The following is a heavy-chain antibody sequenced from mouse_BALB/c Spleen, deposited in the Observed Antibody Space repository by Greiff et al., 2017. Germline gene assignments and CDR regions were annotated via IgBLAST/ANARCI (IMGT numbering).Heavy chain of an antibody. CDR3: ARSPGHYFDY. CDR1: GFTFSSFG. CDR2: ISSGSSTI. Sequence: EVKLMESGGGLVQPGGSRKLSCAASGFTFSSFGMHWVRQAPEKGLEWVAYISSGSSTIYYADTVKGRFTISRDNPKNTLFLQMTSLRSEDTAMYYCARSPGHYFDYWGQGTTLTVSS. J-gene: IGHJ2*01. V-gene: IGHV5-17*02.